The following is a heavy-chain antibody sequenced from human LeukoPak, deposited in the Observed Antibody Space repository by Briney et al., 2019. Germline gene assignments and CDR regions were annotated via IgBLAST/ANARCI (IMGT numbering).Heavy chain of an antibody. CDR3: AKIVGATTVDY. J-gene: IGHJ4*02. CDR1: GFNFRVYG. D-gene: IGHD1-26*01. V-gene: IGHV3-23*01. Sequence: PGGSLRLSCAASGFNFRVYGMNWVRQAPGKGLEWVSAISGSGGSTYYADSVKGRFTISRDNSKNTLYLQMNSLRAEDMAVYYCAKIVGATTVDYWGQGTLVTVSS. CDR2: ISGSGGST.